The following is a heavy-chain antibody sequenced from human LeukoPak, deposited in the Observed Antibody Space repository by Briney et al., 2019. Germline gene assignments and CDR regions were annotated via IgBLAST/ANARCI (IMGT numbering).Heavy chain of an antibody. CDR3: ARDLLLGYGRPVLPSAVAGTGPAGYYYGMDV. CDR1: GDSVSSNSAA. CDR2: TYYRSKWYN. V-gene: IGHV6-1*01. D-gene: IGHD6-19*01. Sequence: SQTLSLTCAISGDSVSSNSAAWNWIRQSPSRGLEWLGRTYYRSKWYNDYAVSVKSRITINPDTSKNQFSLQLNSVTPEDTAVYYCARDLLLGYGRPVLPSAVAGTGPAGYYYGMDVWGQGTTVTVSS. J-gene: IGHJ6*02.